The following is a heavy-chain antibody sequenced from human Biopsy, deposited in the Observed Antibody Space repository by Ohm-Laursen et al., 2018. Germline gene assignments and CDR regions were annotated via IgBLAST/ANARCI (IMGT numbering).Heavy chain of an antibody. CDR3: ARVAGGYAYYYGMDV. CDR2: IYYDGIT. CDR1: GYSVTNDYY. Sequence: GTLSLTCTVSGYSVTNDYYWGWIRQPPGKGLEWIGNIYYDGITYYNPSLKSRVAMSVDTSKNEFSLRLTSVTAADTAVYYCARVAGGYAYYYGMDVWGQGTTVIVSS. D-gene: IGHD5-12*01. V-gene: IGHV4-38-2*02. J-gene: IGHJ6*02.